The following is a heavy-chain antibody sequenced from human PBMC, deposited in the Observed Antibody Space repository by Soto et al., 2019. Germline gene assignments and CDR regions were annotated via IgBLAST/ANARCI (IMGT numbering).Heavy chain of an antibody. D-gene: IGHD2-15*01. CDR2: IYMGGNT. V-gene: IGHV3-66*01. J-gene: IGHJ4*02. Sequence: EVQLVESGVGLVHPGGALRLSCVATGFGVTSNYMSWVRQGPGKGLHWVSVIYMGGNTNYADSVKGRFTITRDNYKNSGSLQMTSRRVEDTAIYYCARAQCSGGSCYFVAWGQGTLVNVSS. CDR1: GFGVTSNY. CDR3: ARAQCSGGSCYFVA.